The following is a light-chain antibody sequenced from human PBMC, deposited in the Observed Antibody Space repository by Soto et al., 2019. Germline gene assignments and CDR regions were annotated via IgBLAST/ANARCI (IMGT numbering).Light chain of an antibody. Sequence: EIVMTQSPATLSVSPVERATLSCRASQSVSSNLAWYQQKPGQAPRLLIYDGSTRATGIPARFSGSGSGTEFTLTISSLQSEDFAVYYCQQYHDWPSYTFGQGTKLEIK. J-gene: IGKJ2*01. CDR1: QSVSSN. CDR3: QQYHDWPSYT. CDR2: DGS. V-gene: IGKV3-15*01.